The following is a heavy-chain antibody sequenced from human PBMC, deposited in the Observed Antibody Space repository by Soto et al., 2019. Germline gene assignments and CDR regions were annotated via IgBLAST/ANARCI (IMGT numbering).Heavy chain of an antibody. Sequence: QVQLQQWGAGLVKPSETLSLSCAVYGQSFSGHSWAWIRQPPGKGLEWIGEINESGSTYYNPSLKSRVTISTDTSKNQFSRKLSSVSAADTAAYFCARGAGIVALPSELEDVKYDYWGQGTLVNVSS. J-gene: IGHJ4*02. CDR2: INESGST. D-gene: IGHD1-1*01. CDR1: GQSFSGHS. V-gene: IGHV4-34*01. CDR3: ARGAGIVALPSELEDVKYDY.